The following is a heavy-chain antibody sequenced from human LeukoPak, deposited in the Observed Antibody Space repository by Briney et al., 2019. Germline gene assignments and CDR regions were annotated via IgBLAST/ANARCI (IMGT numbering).Heavy chain of an antibody. J-gene: IGHJ4*02. V-gene: IGHV5-51*01. Sequence: GESLKISCRGSGYSFTVYWIGWVRQMPGKGLEWMGIIYPGDSDTRYSPSFQGQVTISADKSISTAYLQWSSLRASDTAMYYCARGPYCTGASCPFDYWGQGTLVTVSS. CDR3: ARGPYCTGASCPFDY. D-gene: IGHD2-8*02. CDR2: IYPGDSDT. CDR1: GYSFTVYW.